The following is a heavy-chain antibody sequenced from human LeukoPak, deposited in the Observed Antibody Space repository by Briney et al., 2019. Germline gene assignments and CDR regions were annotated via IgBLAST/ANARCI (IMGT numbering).Heavy chain of an antibody. J-gene: IGHJ4*02. CDR3: AKLTVY. CDR1: GFTFSSYG. Sequence: GRSLRLSYAASGFTFSSYGMHWVRQAPGKGLEWVAVISYDGSNKYYADSVKGRFTISRDNSKNTLYLQMNSLRAEDTAVYYCAKLTVYWGQGTLVTVSS. V-gene: IGHV3-30*18. CDR2: ISYDGSNK. D-gene: IGHD4-17*01.